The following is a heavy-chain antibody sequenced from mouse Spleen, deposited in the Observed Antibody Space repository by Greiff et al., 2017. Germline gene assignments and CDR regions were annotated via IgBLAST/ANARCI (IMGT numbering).Heavy chain of an antibody. Sequence: EVQLQQSGPGLVKPSQSLSLTCSVTGYSITSGYYWNWIRQFPGNKLEWMGYISYDGSNNYNPSLKNRISITRDTSKNQFFLKLNSVTTEDTATYHCAREGGDWYFDVWGTGTTVTVSS. J-gene: IGHJ1*03. V-gene: IGHV3-6*01. CDR3: AREGGDWYFDV. CDR2: ISYDGSN. D-gene: IGHD1-1*02. CDR1: GYSITSGYY.